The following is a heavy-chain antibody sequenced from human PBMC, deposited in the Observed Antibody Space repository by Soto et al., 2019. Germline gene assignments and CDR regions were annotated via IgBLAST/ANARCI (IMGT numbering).Heavy chain of an antibody. CDR1: VFTFSSYA. Sequence: GGSLRLSCAASVFTFSSYAMNWVRQAPGKGLEWVSTIGGSAGSTYYADSVKGRFTISRDNSKNTLYLQMNSLRAEDTAVYYCAKLRGFNYYYAMDVWGQGTTVTVSS. D-gene: IGHD3-16*01. J-gene: IGHJ6*02. CDR3: AKLRGFNYYYAMDV. V-gene: IGHV3-23*01. CDR2: IGGSAGST.